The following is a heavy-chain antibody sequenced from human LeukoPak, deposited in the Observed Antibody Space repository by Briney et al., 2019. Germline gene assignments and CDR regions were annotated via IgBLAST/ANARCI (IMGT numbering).Heavy chain of an antibody. CDR1: GYTFTSYS. CDR3: ARGLGGSGSYFLTFGY. J-gene: IGHJ4*02. CDR2: ISAYNSNT. Sequence: GASVKVSCKASGYTFTSYSINWVRQAPGQGLEWMGWISAYNSNTKYAQKVQGRVTMTTDTSTSTAYMELRSLRSDDTAVYYCARGLGGSGSYFLTFGYWGQGTLVTVSS. V-gene: IGHV1-18*01. D-gene: IGHD1-26*01.